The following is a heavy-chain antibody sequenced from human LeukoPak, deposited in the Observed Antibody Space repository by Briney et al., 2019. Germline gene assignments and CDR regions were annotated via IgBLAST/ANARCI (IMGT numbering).Heavy chain of an antibody. CDR2: INAGNGNT. CDR3: ARERPQGYYAYDY. V-gene: IGHV1-3*01. J-gene: IGHJ4*02. CDR1: GGTFSSYA. D-gene: IGHD3-22*01. Sequence: ASVKVSCTASGGTFSSYAISWVRQAPGQGLEWMGWINAGNGNTKYSQKFQGRVTITRDTSASTAYMELSSLRSEDTAVYYCARERPQGYYAYDYWGQGTLVTVSS.